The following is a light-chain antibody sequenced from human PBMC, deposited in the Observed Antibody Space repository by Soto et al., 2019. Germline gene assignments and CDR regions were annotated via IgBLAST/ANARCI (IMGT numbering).Light chain of an antibody. V-gene: IGKV2-30*02. CDR1: QSLVHSDGNTH. Sequence: DVVMTQSPLSLPVTLGQPASISCRSTQSLVHSDGNTHLNWFQQRPGQSPRRLICKVSNRDSGVPDRFSGSASGIDFTLKISRVEAEDVGVYYCMQGTHWPYTFGQGTKLEIK. CDR2: KVS. CDR3: MQGTHWPYT. J-gene: IGKJ2*01.